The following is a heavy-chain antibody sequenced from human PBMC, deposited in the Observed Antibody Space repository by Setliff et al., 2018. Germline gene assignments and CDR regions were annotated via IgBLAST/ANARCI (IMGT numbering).Heavy chain of an antibody. J-gene: IGHJ4*02. Sequence: SVKVSCKASGGTFKNYGISWVRQAPGHWLEWMGGIIPIFGTTNYAQKFQCRVTVTTATSTSTVYKELRSLTSDDTAVYFCTRSRAPRVVLAADFDLWGQGTLVTVSS. V-gene: IGHV1-69*05. D-gene: IGHD3-16*01. CDR2: IIPIFGTT. CDR1: GGTFKNYG. CDR3: TRSRAPRVVLAADFDL.